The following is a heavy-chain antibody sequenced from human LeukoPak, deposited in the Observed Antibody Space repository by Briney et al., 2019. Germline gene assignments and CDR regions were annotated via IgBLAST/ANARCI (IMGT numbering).Heavy chain of an antibody. CDR1: GFTFSSYA. D-gene: IGHD3-16*01. CDR2: IIDSGDIT. V-gene: IGHV3-23*01. J-gene: IGHJ6*03. Sequence: GGSLRLSCEASGFTFSSYAMSWVRQAPGKGLEWVSGIIDSGDITYYANSVKARFTISTDNSKNPLYLQMNSLRAEDTAVYYCAKLGGQEVYNYYVGVWGKGTTVAVSS. CDR3: AKLGGQEVYNYYVGV.